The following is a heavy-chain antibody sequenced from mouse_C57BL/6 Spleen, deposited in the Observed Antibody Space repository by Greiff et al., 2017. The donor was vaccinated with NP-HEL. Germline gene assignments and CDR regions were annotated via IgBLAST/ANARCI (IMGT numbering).Heavy chain of an antibody. V-gene: IGHV1-80*01. D-gene: IGHD2-5*01. CDR3: AKVNYSNYEGFDY. J-gene: IGHJ2*01. Sequence: QVQLKESGAELVKPGASVKISCKASGYAFSSYWMNWVKQRPGKGLEWIGQIYPGDGDTNYNGKFKGKATLTADKSSSTAYMQLSSLTSEDSAVYFCAKVNYSNYEGFDYWGQGTTLTVSS. CDR2: IYPGDGDT. CDR1: GYAFSSYW.